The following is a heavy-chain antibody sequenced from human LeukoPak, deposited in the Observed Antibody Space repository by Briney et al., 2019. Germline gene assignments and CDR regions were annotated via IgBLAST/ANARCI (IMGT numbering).Heavy chain of an antibody. D-gene: IGHD1-26*01. CDR1: GYTFTSYY. V-gene: IGHV1-2*02. CDR3: ARVGVSTRYYYYMDV. J-gene: IGHJ6*03. CDR2: INPSGGST. Sequence: ASVKVSCKASGYTFTSYYMHWVRQAPGQGLEWMGIINPSGGSTNYAQKFQGRVTMTRDTSISTAYMELSRLRSDDTAVYYCARVGVSTRYYYYMDVWGKGTTVTVSS.